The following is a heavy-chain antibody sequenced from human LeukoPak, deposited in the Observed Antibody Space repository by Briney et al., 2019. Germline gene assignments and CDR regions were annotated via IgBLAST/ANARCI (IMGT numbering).Heavy chain of an antibody. V-gene: IGHV4-34*01. D-gene: IGHD3-3*01. Sequence: SETLSLTCAVYGGSFSGYYWSWIRQPPGKGLEWIGEINHSGSTNYNPSLKSRVTISVDTSKIQFSLKLSSVTAADTAVYYCARGRSRITIFGVVITNKGFDYWGQGTLVTVSS. CDR1: GGSFSGYY. CDR3: ARGRSRITIFGVVITNKGFDY. J-gene: IGHJ4*02. CDR2: INHSGST.